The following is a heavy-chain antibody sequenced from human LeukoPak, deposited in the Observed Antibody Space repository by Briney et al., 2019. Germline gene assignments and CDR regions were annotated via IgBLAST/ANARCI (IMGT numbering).Heavy chain of an antibody. V-gene: IGHV4-59*01. Sequence: PSETLSLTCIVSGGSMTNYYWSWIRQPPGRGLEWIGNIFYSGNTNYNPSLKSRVTISVDTSKNQFSLKLSSVTAADTAVYYCARDGRRDGYLGYFDYWGQGTLVTVSS. CDR1: GGSMTNYY. D-gene: IGHD5-24*01. CDR3: ARDGRRDGYLGYFDY. CDR2: IFYSGNT. J-gene: IGHJ4*02.